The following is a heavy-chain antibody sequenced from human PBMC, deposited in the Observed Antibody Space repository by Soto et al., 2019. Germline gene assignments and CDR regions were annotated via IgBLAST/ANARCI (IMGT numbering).Heavy chain of an antibody. V-gene: IGHV3-21*01. J-gene: IGHJ4*02. CDR1: GLNFEKCS. CDR2: ISPASTYI. Sequence: PGGSLRLSCTASGLNFEKCSFNWVRQPPGKGPEWLASISPASTYIRYADSVKGRFIISRDSAKNMLYLQMNSLRAEDTALYYCTRDPAPSGWYDYWGRGTLVTVSS. D-gene: IGHD6-19*01. CDR3: TRDPAPSGWYDY.